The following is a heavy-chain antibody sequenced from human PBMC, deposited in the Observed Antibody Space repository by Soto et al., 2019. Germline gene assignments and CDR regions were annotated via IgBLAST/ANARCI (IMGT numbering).Heavy chain of an antibody. CDR3: AHRYYDFWSGAGGWFDP. V-gene: IGHV2-5*02. CDR1: GFSLSTSGVG. CDR2: IYWDDDK. J-gene: IGHJ5*02. D-gene: IGHD3-3*01. Sequence: QITLKESGPTLVKPTQTLTLTCTFSGFSLSTSGVGVGWIRQPPGKALEWLALIYWDDDKRYSPSLKSRLTIAKDTSKILVVLTMINMYPVDTATYYCAHRYYDFWSGAGGWFDPWGQGTLVTVSS.